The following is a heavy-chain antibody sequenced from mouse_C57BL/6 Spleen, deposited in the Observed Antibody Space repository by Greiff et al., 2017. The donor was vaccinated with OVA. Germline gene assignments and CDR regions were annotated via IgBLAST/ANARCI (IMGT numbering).Heavy chain of an antibody. CDR2: IDPYSGGT. CDR3: GMGYYGFLFAY. D-gene: IGHD1-1*01. J-gene: IGHJ3*01. Sequence: QVQLQQPGAELVKPGASVKLSCKASGYTFTSYWMHWVKQRPGRGLEWIGRIDPYSGGTNYNEKFKSKATLTVDKSSSTAYMQLSSLTSEDSAVCDCGMGYYGFLFAYWGQGALVTVSA. V-gene: IGHV1-72*01. CDR1: GYTFTSYW.